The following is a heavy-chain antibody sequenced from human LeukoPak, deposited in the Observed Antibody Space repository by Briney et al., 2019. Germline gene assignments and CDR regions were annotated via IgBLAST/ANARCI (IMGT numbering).Heavy chain of an antibody. Sequence: GGSLRLSCAASGFTFSSYAMHWVRQAPGKGLEWVAVISYDGSNKYYADSVKGRFTISRDNSKNTLYLQMNSLKTEDTAVYYCTRESAGGEGAFDIWGQGTMVTVSS. CDR2: ISYDGSNK. CDR3: TRESAGGEGAFDI. V-gene: IGHV3-30-3*01. D-gene: IGHD2-21*01. CDR1: GFTFSSYA. J-gene: IGHJ3*02.